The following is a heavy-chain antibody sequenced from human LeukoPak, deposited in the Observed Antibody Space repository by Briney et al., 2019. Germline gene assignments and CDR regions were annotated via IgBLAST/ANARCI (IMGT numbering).Heavy chain of an antibody. CDR3: ARDPHQIVGATTFFDY. CDR1: GYTFTSYA. J-gene: IGHJ4*02. CDR2: INTNTGNP. Sequence: ASVKVSCKASGYTFTSYAMNWVRQAPGQGLDWMGWINTNTGNPTYAQGFTGRFVFSLDTSVSTAYLQISNLKTEDTAVYYCARDPHQIVGATTFFDYWSQGTLVTVSS. V-gene: IGHV7-4-1*02. D-gene: IGHD1-26*01.